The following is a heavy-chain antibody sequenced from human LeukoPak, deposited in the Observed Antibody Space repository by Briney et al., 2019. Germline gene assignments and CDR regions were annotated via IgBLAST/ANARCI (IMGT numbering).Heavy chain of an antibody. CDR2: ISYDGSNK. D-gene: IGHD2-21*02. V-gene: IGHV3-30-3*01. Sequence: PGGSLRLSCAASGFTFSSYAMHWVRQAPGKGLEWVAVISYDGSNKYYADSVKGRFTISRDNSKNTLYLQMNSLRAEDTAVYYCARGGLVVVTAIGYFDYWGQGTLVTVSS. CDR3: ARGGLVVVTAIGYFDY. CDR1: GFTFSSYA. J-gene: IGHJ4*02.